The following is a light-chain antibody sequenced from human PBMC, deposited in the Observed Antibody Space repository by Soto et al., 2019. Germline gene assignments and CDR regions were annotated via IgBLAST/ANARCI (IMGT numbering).Light chain of an antibody. J-gene: IGLJ2*01. CDR2: DVR. CDR1: SSDVGGYNY. CDR3: SSYATSSGVV. Sequence: QSVLTQPASVSGSPGQSITISCTGTSSDVGGYNYVSWYQHHPGKAPKLMIYDVRIRPSGVSNRFAGSKSGNTASLTISGLQAEDAADYYCSSYATSSGVVFGGGTKLTVL. V-gene: IGLV2-14*03.